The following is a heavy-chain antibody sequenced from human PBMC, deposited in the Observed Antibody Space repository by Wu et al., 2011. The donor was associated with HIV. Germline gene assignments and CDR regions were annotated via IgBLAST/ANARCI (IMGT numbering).Heavy chain of an antibody. Sequence: QVQLVQSGAEVKKPGASVKVSCKASGYTFTGYYMHWVRQAPGQGLEWMGWINPNSGGTNYAQKFQGRVTMTRDTSISTVYMELSRLRSDDTAVYYCARGTDSHYYYYYYTGRLGQRDRRSPSP. J-gene: IGHJ6*03. CDR2: INPNSGGT. V-gene: IGHV1-2*02. D-gene: IGHD3-22*01. CDR3: ARGTDSHYYYYYYTGR. CDR1: GYTFTGYY.